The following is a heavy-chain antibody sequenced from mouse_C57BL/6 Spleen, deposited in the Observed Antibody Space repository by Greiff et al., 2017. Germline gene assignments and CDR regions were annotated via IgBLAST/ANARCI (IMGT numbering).Heavy chain of an antibody. V-gene: IGHV5-9*01. CDR3: ARHDVFDY. CDR2: ISGGGGNT. J-gene: IGHJ2*01. D-gene: IGHD2-3*01. Sequence: EVMLVESGGGLVKPGGSLKLSCAASGFTFSSYTMSWVRQTPEKRLEWVATISGGGGNTYYPDSVKGRFTISRDNAKNTLYLQMSSLRSEDTALYYCARHDVFDYWGQGTTLTVSS. CDR1: GFTFSSYT.